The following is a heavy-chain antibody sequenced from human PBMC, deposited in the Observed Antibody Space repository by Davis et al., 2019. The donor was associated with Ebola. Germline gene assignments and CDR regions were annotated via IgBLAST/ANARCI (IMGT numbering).Heavy chain of an antibody. CDR2: INPSIGNT. CDR3: ASGEFVDF. J-gene: IGHJ4*02. V-gene: IGHV1-46*01. D-gene: IGHD3-10*01. Sequence: ASVKVSCKASGYIFTDYFMHWVRQAPGQGLEWMGLINPSIGNTSLAQKFQGRVTLTRDTSTSTVRMELSSLKSEDTAIYYCASGEFVDFWGQGTLVTVSS. CDR1: GYIFTDYF.